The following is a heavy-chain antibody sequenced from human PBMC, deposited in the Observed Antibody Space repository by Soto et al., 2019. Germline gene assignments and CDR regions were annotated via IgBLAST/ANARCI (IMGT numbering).Heavy chain of an antibody. CDR2: ISWDGGST. CDR3: AKESHCSGGICYPPTPSYYYGMDA. V-gene: IGHV3-43*01. D-gene: IGHD2-15*01. J-gene: IGHJ6*02. CDR1: GFTFDDYT. Sequence: GGSLRLSCAASGFTFDDYTMHWVRQAPGKGLEWVSLISWDGGSTYYADSVKGRFTISRDNSKNSLYLQMNSLRTEDTALYYCAKESHCSGGICYPPTPSYYYGMDAWGHGTTVTVSS.